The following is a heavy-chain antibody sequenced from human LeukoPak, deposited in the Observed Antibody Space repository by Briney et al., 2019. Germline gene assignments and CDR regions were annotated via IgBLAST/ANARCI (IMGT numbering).Heavy chain of an antibody. V-gene: IGHV4-34*01. CDR2: INQSGST. CDR1: GGSFSGYY. D-gene: IGHD5-18*01. CDR3: ARGGARYSYGSRYYYSYYMDV. J-gene: IGHJ6*03. Sequence: SETLSLTCAVYGGSFSGYYWSWIRQPPGKGLEWMGEINQSGSTNYNPSLKSRVTISVDTSKNQFSLTLSSVTAADMAVYYCARGGARYSYGSRYYYSYYMDVWGKGTTVTVSS.